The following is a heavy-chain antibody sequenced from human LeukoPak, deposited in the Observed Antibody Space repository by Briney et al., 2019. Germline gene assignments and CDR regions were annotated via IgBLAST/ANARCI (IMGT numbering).Heavy chain of an antibody. D-gene: IGHD6-19*01. CDR3: ARQFSGYSSDWFDP. V-gene: IGHV4-31*03. CDR2: IYYSGST. Sequence: SETLSLTCTVSGGSISSGGYYWSWIRQHPGKGLEWIGYIYYSGSTYYNPSIKSRVTISVDTSKNQFSLKLSSVTAADTAVYYCARQFSGYSSDWFDPWGQGTLVTVSS. J-gene: IGHJ5*02. CDR1: GGSISSGGYY.